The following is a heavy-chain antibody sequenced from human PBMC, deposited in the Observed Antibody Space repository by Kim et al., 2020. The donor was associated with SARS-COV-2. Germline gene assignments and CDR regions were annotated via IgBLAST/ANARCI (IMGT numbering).Heavy chain of an antibody. J-gene: IGHJ2*01. CDR3: AKGPMEGAERGYSYGNYWYFDL. V-gene: IGHV3-9*01. CDR2: ISWNSGSI. D-gene: IGHD5-18*01. Sequence: SLRLSCAASGFTFDDYAMHWVRQAPGKGLEWVSGISWNSGSIGYADSVKGRFTISRDNAKNSLYLQMNSLRAEDTALYYCAKGPMEGAERGYSYGNYWYFDLWGRCTLVTVSS. CDR1: GFTFDDYA.